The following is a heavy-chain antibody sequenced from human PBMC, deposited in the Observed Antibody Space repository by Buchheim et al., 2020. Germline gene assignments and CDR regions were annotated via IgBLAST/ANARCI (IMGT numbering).Heavy chain of an antibody. D-gene: IGHD3-10*01. CDR2: ISGSGGST. Sequence: EVQLLESGGGLVQPGWSLRLSCAASGLTISSYAMSWVRQAPGKGLEWVSGISGSGGSTYYADSVKGRFTISRDNSKNTLYLQMNSLRVEDTAVYYCAKDTAKITRGSFDYWGQGTL. V-gene: IGHV3-23*01. CDR3: AKDTAKITRGSFDY. CDR1: GLTISSYA. J-gene: IGHJ4*02.